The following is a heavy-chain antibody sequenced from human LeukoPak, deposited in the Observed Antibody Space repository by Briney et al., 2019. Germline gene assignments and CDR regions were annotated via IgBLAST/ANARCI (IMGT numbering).Heavy chain of an antibody. D-gene: IGHD3-10*01. V-gene: IGHV3-48*03. CDR2: ISSSGSTI. CDR1: GFTFSSYE. Sequence: GGSLRLSCAASGFTFSSYEMNWVRQAPGKGLEWVSYISSSGSTIYYADSVKGRFTISRDNAKNSLYLQMNSLRAEDTAVYYCARDSSYYYGSGSYYYYGMDVWGQGTTVTVSS. J-gene: IGHJ6*02. CDR3: ARDSSYYYGSGSYYYYGMDV.